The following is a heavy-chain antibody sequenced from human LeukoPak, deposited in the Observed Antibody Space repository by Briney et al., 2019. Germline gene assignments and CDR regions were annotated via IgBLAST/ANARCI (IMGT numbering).Heavy chain of an antibody. CDR3: ARGLVVVAATLGY. CDR2: IKQDGSEK. V-gene: IGHV3-7*01. D-gene: IGHD2-15*01. CDR1: GFTFSSYW. J-gene: IGHJ4*02. Sequence: GGSLRLSCAASGFTFSSYWMSWVRQAPGKGLEWVANIKQDGSEKYCVDSVKGRFTISRDNAKNSLYLQMNSLRAEDTAVYYCARGLVVVAATLGYWGQGTLVTVSS.